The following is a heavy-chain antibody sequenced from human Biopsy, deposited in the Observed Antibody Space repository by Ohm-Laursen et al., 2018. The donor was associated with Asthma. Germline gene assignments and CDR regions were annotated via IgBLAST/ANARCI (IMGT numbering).Heavy chain of an antibody. J-gene: IGHJ6*02. D-gene: IGHD3-10*01. Sequence: ASVKVSCKASGYTFNSAGITWVRQAPGQGLEWMGWISVYNGNTKVAQKLQDRVTMITDISTSTAYMELRSLRSDDTAVYFCARAVDYSHYYGIDVWGQGTTVTAS. CDR2: ISVYNGNT. CDR3: ARAVDYSHYYGIDV. CDR1: GYTFNSAG. V-gene: IGHV1-18*01.